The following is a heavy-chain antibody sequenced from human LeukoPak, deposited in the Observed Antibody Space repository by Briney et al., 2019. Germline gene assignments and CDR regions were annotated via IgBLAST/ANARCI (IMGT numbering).Heavy chain of an antibody. V-gene: IGHV3-9*01. D-gene: IGHD6-13*01. CDR3: AKDLGYSSSWYGGGS. CDR1: GFTFNDYA. J-gene: IGHJ5*02. Sequence: PGGSLRLSCAASGFTFNDYALHWVRQAPGKGLEWVSGISWNSGSIGYADSVKGRFTISRDNAKNSLYLQMNSLRAEDTALYYCAKDLGYSSSWYGGGSWGQGTLVTVSS. CDR2: ISWNSGSI.